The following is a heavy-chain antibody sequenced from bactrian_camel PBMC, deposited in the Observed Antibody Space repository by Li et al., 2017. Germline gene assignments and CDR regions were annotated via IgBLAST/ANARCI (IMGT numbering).Heavy chain of an antibody. CDR1: GNTASVKH. V-gene: IGHV3S54*01. CDR2: MYIPNDNI. Sequence: HVQLVESGGGSVQAGGSLRLSCGASGNTASVKHMGWFRQAPGREREGVAVMYIPNDNIFYADSVKGRFTISQDRAKNTVHLQMNSLNPEDTAVYYCAAAYSSARDIGVPHEGFMDYWGSGTQVTVS. D-gene: IGHD1*01. J-gene: IGHJ7*01.